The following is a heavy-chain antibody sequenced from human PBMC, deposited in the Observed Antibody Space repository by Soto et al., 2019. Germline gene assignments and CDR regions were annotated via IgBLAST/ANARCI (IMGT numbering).Heavy chain of an antibody. J-gene: IGHJ4*02. V-gene: IGHV3-23*01. D-gene: IGHD4-17*01. CDR1: GFTFSTYA. CDR2: ISGSGDST. Sequence: EVQLLESGGGLVQPGGSLRLSCAASGFTFSTYAMSWVRQAPGKGLEWVSAISGSGDSTNYADSVKGRFTISRDNSKSTLYLQMNSLRADDTDVYYCLKDKLRWNYFDYWGQGTLVTVSS. CDR3: LKDKLRWNYFDY.